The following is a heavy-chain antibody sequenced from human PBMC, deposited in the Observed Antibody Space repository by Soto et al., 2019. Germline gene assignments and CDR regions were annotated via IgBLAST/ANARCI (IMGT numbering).Heavy chain of an antibody. Sequence: PSETLSLTCTVSGGSISSYYWSWIRQPPGKGLEWIGYIYYSGSTNYNPSLKSRVTISVDTSKNQFSLELSSVTAADTAVYYCARQGRLNLLRGLYSSDIRGQRPLVTV. CDR2: IYYSGST. D-gene: IGHD3-22*01. J-gene: IGHJ4*02. CDR1: GGSISSYY. V-gene: IGHV4-59*08. CDR3: ARQGRLNLLRGLYSSDI.